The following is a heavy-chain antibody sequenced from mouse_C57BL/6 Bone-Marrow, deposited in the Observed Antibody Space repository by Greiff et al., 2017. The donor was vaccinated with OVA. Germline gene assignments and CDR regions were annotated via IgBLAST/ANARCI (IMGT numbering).Heavy chain of an antibody. Sequence: VKLVESGAELARPGASVKLSCKASGYTFTSYGLSWVKQRTGQGLEWIGEIYPRSGNTYYNEKFKGKATLTADKSSSTAYMELRSLTSEDSAVYFCARRLYYYGSSLSYWGQGTLVTVSA. CDR3: ARRLYYYGSSLSY. J-gene: IGHJ3*01. CDR1: GYTFTSYG. V-gene: IGHV1-81*01. D-gene: IGHD1-1*01. CDR2: IYPRSGNT.